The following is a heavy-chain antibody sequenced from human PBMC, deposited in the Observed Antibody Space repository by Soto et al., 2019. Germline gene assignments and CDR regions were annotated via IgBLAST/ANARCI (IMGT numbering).Heavy chain of an antibody. CDR3: ARGSDFWSAGNFDY. CDR2: ISYDGSNK. Sequence: PGGSLRLSCAASGFTFSSDAMHWVRQAPGKGLEWVAVISYDGSNKYYADSVKGRITISRDNSKNTLYLQMNSLRAEDTAVYYCARGSDFWSAGNFDYWGLGTLVTVSS. D-gene: IGHD3-3*01. J-gene: IGHJ4*02. CDR1: GFTFSSDA. V-gene: IGHV3-30-3*01.